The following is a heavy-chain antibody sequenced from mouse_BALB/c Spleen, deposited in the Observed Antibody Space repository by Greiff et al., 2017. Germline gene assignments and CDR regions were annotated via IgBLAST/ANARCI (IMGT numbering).Heavy chain of an antibody. CDR1: GFNIKDTY. CDR3: ARPDYRYHAFDY. J-gene: IGHJ2*01. Sequence: QVQLQQSGAELVKPGASVKLSCTASGFNIKDTYMHWVKQRPGQGLEWIGYINPSSGYTNYNQKFKDKATLTADKSSSTAYMQLSSLTSEDSAVYYCARPDYRYHAFDYWGQGTTLTVSS. V-gene: IGHV1S26*01. CDR2: INPSSGYT. D-gene: IGHD2-14*01.